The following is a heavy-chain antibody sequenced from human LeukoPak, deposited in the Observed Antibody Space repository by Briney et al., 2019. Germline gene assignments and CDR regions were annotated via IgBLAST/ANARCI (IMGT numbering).Heavy chain of an antibody. CDR1: GGSISSGGYY. V-gene: IGHV4-31*03. CDR3: AARGDSSGWSLYYYYYGMDV. D-gene: IGHD6-19*01. J-gene: IGHJ6*02. CDR2: IYYSGST. Sequence: SETLSLTCTVSGGSISSGGYYWSWIRQHPGKGLEWIGYIYYSGSTYYSPSLKSRVTISVDTSKNQFSLKLSSVTAADTAVYYCAARGDSSGWSLYYYYYGMDVWGQGTTVTVSS.